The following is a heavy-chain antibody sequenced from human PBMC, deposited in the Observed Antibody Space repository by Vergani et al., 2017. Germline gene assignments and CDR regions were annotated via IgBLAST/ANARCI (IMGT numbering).Heavy chain of an antibody. CDR3: ARDGSSWGAFDI. D-gene: IGHD3-3*01. CDR1: GYSFTSYW. V-gene: IGHV5-10-1*03. CDR2: IAPSDSYT. Sequence: EVQLVPSGAEVKKPGESLRISCKGSGYSFTSYWISWVRQVPGKGLEWMGRIAPSDSYTNYSPSFQGHVTISADKSISTAYLQWRSLKASDTAVYYCARDGSSWGAFDIWGQGTMVTVSS. J-gene: IGHJ3*02.